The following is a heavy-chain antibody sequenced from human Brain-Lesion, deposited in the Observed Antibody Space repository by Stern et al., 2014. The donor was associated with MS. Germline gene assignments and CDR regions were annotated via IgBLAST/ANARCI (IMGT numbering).Heavy chain of an antibody. CDR3: ASGYRIFDY. CDR2: IHPSGSA. CDR1: GGSISSGSDY. Sequence: VQLVESGPGLVKPSQTLSLTCTVSGGSISSGSDYWSWIRQPVGKGLEWIGGIHPSGSAFYTPSLKSRVTISTDTSMNQFSLELNSATAADTAIYYCASGYRIFDYWGQGILVTVSS. D-gene: IGHD5-18*01. V-gene: IGHV4-61*02. J-gene: IGHJ4*02.